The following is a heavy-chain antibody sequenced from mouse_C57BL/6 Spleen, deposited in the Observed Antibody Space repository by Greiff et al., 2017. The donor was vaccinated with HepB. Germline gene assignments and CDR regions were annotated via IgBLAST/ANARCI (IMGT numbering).Heavy chain of an antibody. CDR3: ARDGGIYYYGSRNAMDC. CDR2: ISDGGSYT. J-gene: IGHJ4*01. V-gene: IGHV5-4*01. CDR1: GFTFSSYA. Sequence: EVQLVESGGGLVKPGGSLKLSCAASGFTFSSYAMSWVRQTPEKRLEWVATISDGGSYTYYPDNVKGRFTISRDNAKNNLYLQMSHLKSEDTAMYYCARDGGIYYYGSRNAMDCWGQGTSVTVSS. D-gene: IGHD1-1*01.